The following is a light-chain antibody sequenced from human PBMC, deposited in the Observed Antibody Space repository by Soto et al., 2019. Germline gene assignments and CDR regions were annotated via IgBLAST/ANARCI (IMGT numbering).Light chain of an antibody. J-gene: IGLJ2*01. Sequence: QSVLTQPASVSGSPGQSITISCTGTNSDVGAYSYVSWYQQYPGKAPKLLIYDVGARPSGISDRFSGSKSGNTASLTISGLQAEDEADYYCSSYTGSSTVVFGGGTKLTVL. CDR3: SSYTGSSTVV. CDR2: DVG. CDR1: NSDVGAYSY. V-gene: IGLV2-14*03.